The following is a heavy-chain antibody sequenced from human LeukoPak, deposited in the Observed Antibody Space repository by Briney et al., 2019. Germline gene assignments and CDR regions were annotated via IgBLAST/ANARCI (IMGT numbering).Heavy chain of an antibody. V-gene: IGHV3-30*02. J-gene: IGHJ4*02. Sequence: PGGSLRLSCAASGFTLSRNAIHWVRQGPGKGLEWVSYIAHHGSNKYYADSAKGRFTISRDNSKRTLYLQMNSLRADDTAVYYCAKDGSWSCTDWGQGTLVTVSS. CDR3: AKDGSWSCTD. CDR2: IAHHGSNK. D-gene: IGHD2-8*02. CDR1: GFTLSRNA.